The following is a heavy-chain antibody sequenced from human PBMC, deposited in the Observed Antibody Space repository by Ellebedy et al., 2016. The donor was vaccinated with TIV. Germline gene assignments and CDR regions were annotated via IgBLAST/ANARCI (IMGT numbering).Heavy chain of an antibody. V-gene: IGHV3-7*01. J-gene: IGHJ5*02. CDR3: ARGQYCTNGVCYPNWFDP. CDR2: IKQDGSEK. Sequence: PGGSLRLSCAASGFTFSSYWMSWVRQAPGKGLEWVANIKQDGSEKYYVDSVKGRFTISRDNSKNTLYLQMNSLRAEDTAVYYCARGQYCTNGVCYPNWFDPWGQGTLVTVSS. D-gene: IGHD2-8*01. CDR1: GFTFSSYW.